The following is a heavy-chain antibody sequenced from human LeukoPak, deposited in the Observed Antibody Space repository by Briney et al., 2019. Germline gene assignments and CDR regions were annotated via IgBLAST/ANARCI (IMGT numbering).Heavy chain of an antibody. CDR3: ARERREWLGNLLLPDGMDV. Sequence: PSGPLSLTCTASGDSISSSTHYWNWIRQSPGKAPPCIRYVFYTGHTNYNPSLNSRVTISVDTSKNQFSLKLSSVTAADTAVYYCARERREWLGNLLLPDGMDVWGKGSTVTVSS. D-gene: IGHD3-10*01. V-gene: IGHV4-61*01. J-gene: IGHJ6*04. CDR2: VFYTGHT. CDR1: GDSISSSTHY.